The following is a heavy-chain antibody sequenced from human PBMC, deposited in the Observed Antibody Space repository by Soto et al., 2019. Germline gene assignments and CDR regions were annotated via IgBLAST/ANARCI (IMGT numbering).Heavy chain of an antibody. Sequence: QVQLVQSGAEVKKPGSSVKVSCKASGGTLRSYAISWVRQASGQGLEWMGGIIPISGTANYAQKFQGRVTITADESTSTAYMELSSLRSEDTAVYYCARSQGSSTSLEIYYYYYYGMDVWGQGTTVTVSS. CDR3: ARSQGSSTSLEIYYYYYYGMDV. CDR2: IIPISGTA. CDR1: GGTLRSYA. J-gene: IGHJ6*02. V-gene: IGHV1-69*01. D-gene: IGHD2-2*01.